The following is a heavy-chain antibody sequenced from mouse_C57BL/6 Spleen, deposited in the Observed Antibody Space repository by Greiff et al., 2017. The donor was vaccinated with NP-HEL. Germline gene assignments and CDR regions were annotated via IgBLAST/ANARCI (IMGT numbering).Heavy chain of an antibody. CDR3: VRRYWDWLAY. CDR1: GFTFSDYG. Sequence: EVMLVESGGGLVKPGGSLKLSCAASGFTFSDYGLHWVRQAPEKGLGWVAYISSSSSTIYYADTVKGRFTLSRDNAKNTLFLQMTSLRSEDTAMYYCVRRYWDWLAYWGQGTLVTVSA. D-gene: IGHD4-1*01. CDR2: ISSSSSTI. J-gene: IGHJ3*01. V-gene: IGHV5-17*01.